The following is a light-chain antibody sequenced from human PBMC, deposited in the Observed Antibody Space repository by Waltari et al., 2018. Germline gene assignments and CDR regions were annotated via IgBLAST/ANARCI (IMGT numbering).Light chain of an antibody. CDR1: QSISSY. J-gene: IGKJ2*01. CDR2: AAS. CDR3: QQSYSTLYT. Sequence: DLQMTQSTPPLSASVGARVTITCRASQSISSYLNWYQQKPGKAPKLLIYAASSLQSGVPSRFSGSGSGTDFTLTISSLQPEDFATYYCQQSYSTLYTFGQGTKLEIK. V-gene: IGKV1-39*01.